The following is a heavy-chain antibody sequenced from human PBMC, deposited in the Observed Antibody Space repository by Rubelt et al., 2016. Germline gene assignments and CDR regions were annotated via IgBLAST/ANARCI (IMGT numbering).Heavy chain of an antibody. Sequence: ANIKQDGSEKYYVDSVKGRFTISRDNAKNSLYLQMNSLRAEDTAMYYCASMSSSMYYYDSGSQNRSYFDYWGQGTLVTVSS. CDR3: ASMSSSMYYYDSGSQNRSYFDY. CDR2: IKQDGSEK. D-gene: IGHD3-10*01. V-gene: IGHV3-7*03. J-gene: IGHJ4*02.